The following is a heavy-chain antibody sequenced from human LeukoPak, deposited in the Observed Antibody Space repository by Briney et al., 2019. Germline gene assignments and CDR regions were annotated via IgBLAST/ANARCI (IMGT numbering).Heavy chain of an antibody. CDR2: IYYSGST. V-gene: IGHV4-31*03. Sequence: ASETLSLTCTVSGGSISSGGYYWSWIRQHPGKGLEWIGYIYYSGSTYYNPSLKSRVTISVDTSKNQFSLKLSSVTAADTAVYYCARYDYDSSGYYYAHYWGQGTLVTVSS. J-gene: IGHJ4*02. CDR3: ARYDYDSSGYYYAHY. CDR1: GGSISSGGYY. D-gene: IGHD3-22*01.